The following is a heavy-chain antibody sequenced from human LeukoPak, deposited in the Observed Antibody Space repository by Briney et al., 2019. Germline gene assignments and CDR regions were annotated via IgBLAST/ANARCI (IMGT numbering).Heavy chain of an antibody. CDR1: GSTFSNYY. J-gene: IGHJ5*02. CDR2: IYPGGGWT. CDR3: ATDRPHNCFDP. V-gene: IGHV1-46*01. Sequence: GASVKVSCKASGSTFSNYYIHWVRQAPGEGLEWMELIYPGGGWTNYAQKFQGRVTMTTDTSTTKVYMELSSLRSEDTAVYYCATDRPHNCFDPWGQGTLVTVSP.